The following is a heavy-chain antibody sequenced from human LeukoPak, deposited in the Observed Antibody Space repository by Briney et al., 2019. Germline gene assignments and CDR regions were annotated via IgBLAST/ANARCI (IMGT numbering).Heavy chain of an antibody. CDR1: GYSISSGCY. CDR2: IYHTGST. Sequence: PSETLSLTCTVSGYSISSGCYWGWIRQPPGKGLEWIGSIYHTGSTYYNPSLKSRVTISVDTSKNQFSLKLSSVTAADTAVYYCARSGLALYGDYPHGMDVWGQGTTVTVSS. D-gene: IGHD4-17*01. J-gene: IGHJ6*02. V-gene: IGHV4-38-2*02. CDR3: ARSGLALYGDYPHGMDV.